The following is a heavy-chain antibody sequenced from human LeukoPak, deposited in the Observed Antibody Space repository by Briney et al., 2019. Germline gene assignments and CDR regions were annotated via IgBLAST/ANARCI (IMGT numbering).Heavy chain of an antibody. J-gene: IGHJ3*01. CDR3: AKGLRRITMIVD. V-gene: IGHV3-23*01. D-gene: IGHD3-22*01. CDR2: ISGSGGST. Sequence: SGGSLRLSCAGSGFTFSSYAMSWVRQAPGKGLEWVSAISGSGGSTYYADSVKGRFTISRDNSKNTLYLQMNSLRAEDTAVYYCAKGLRRITMIVDWGQGTMVTVSS. CDR1: GFTFSSYA.